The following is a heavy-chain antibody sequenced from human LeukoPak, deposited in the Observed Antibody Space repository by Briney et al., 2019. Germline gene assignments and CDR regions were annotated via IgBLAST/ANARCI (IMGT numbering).Heavy chain of an antibody. CDR1: GGSISSYY. CDR3: ARDVLTANYYDSSGYLDY. J-gene: IGHJ4*02. CDR2: IYTSGST. Sequence: PSETLSLTCTVSGGSISSYYWSWIRQPAGKGLEWIGRIYTSGSTNYNPSLKSRVTMSVDTSKNQFSLTLSSVTAADTAVYYCARDVLTANYYDSSGYLDYWGQGTLVTVSS. V-gene: IGHV4-4*07. D-gene: IGHD3-22*01.